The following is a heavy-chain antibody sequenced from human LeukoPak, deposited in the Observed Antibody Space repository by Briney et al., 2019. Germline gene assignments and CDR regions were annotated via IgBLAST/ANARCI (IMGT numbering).Heavy chain of an antibody. V-gene: IGHV4-39*07. CDR1: GGSISSSSYY. CDR3: ASPYGSGSTGAY. Sequence: SETLSLTCTVSGGSISSSSYYWGWIRQPPGTGLEWIGSIYYSGSTYYNPSLKSRVTISVDTSKNQFSLKLSSVTAADTAVYYCASPYGSGSTGAYWGQGTLVTVSS. J-gene: IGHJ4*02. D-gene: IGHD3-10*01. CDR2: IYYSGST.